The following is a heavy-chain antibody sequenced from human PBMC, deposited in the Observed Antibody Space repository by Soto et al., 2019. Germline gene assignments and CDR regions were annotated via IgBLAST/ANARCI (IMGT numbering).Heavy chain of an antibody. CDR1: GGSISSSSYY. J-gene: IGHJ6*02. D-gene: IGHD3-10*01. CDR2: IYYSGST. V-gene: IGHV4-39*01. CDR3: AFQGSYSITYYYYCMDV. Sequence: PSDTLSLICTVSGGSISSSSYYWGWIRQPPGKGLEWIGSIYYSGSTYYNPSLKSRVTISVDASKNQFSLKLSSVTAADTAVYYCAFQGSYSITYYYYCMDVRRQVTTVPVSS.